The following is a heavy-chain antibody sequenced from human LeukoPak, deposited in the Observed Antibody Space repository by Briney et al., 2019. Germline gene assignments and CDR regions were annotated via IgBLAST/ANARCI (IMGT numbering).Heavy chain of an antibody. J-gene: IGHJ3*02. V-gene: IGHV3-48*03. Sequence: GGSLRLSCEASGFMFSSHEVNWVRQPPGRGLEWISYISAGGSITYHADSVKGRFTISRDNAKSSLYLQMINLRVEDTALYYCARRSSAWYALDIWGQGTMVSVSP. CDR2: ISAGGSIT. CDR3: ARRSSAWYALDI. CDR1: GFMFSSHE. D-gene: IGHD2-15*01.